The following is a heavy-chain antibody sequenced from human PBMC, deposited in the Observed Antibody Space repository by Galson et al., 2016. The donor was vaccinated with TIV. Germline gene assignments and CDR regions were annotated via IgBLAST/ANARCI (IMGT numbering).Heavy chain of an antibody. V-gene: IGHV1-18*04. D-gene: IGHD3-3*02. J-gene: IGHJ5*02. CDR2: ISAYSGHT. CDR1: GFTFTSTG. CDR3: SRVLAFFDYPPSTRNWFDP. Sequence: SVKVSCKASGFTFTSTGISWVRQAPGQGLEWMGWISAYSGHTNYAKKFQGRLTMTRDKPTTTASLELGSLRSDDTAVYYCSRVLAFFDYPPSTRNWFDPWGQGTLVIVSS.